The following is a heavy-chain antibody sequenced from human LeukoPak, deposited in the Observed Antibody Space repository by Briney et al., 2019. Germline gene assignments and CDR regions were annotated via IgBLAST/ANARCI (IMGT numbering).Heavy chain of an antibody. J-gene: IGHJ4*02. CDR1: GGTFSSYA. CDR2: IIPIFGTA. Sequence: SVKVSCKASGGTFSSYAISWVRQAPGQGLEWMGRIIPIFGTANYAQKFQGRVTITTDESTSTAYMELSSLRSEDTAVYYCVRHEDGYNPLDYWGQGTLVTVSS. V-gene: IGHV1-69*05. CDR3: VRHEDGYNPLDY. D-gene: IGHD5-24*01.